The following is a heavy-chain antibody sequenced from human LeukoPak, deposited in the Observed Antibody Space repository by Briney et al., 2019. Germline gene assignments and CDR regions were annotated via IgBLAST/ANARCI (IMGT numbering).Heavy chain of an antibody. J-gene: IGHJ4*02. CDR3: ARTYSSGWLHYFDY. CDR1: GGSISSSSYY. CDR2: IYYSGST. Sequence: SETLSLTCTVSGGSISSSSYYWGWIRQLPGKGLEWIGSIYYSGSTYYNPSLKSRVTISVDTSKNQFSLKLRSVTAADTAVYYCARTYSSGWLHYFDYWGQGALVTVSS. D-gene: IGHD6-13*01. V-gene: IGHV4-39*07.